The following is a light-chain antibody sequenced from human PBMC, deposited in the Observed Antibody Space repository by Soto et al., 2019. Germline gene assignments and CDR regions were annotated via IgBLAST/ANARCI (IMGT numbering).Light chain of an antibody. V-gene: IGKV1-8*01. Sequence: AIRMTQSPSSLSASTGDRFTISCRASQEVRGYVAWYQQKPGKAPKLLMFATSTLQTGVPSRFIGGGSGTDFTLTISCLQSEDYAVYYCQQYVTSSPRTFGQGTKVEIK. CDR2: ATS. CDR1: QEVRGY. J-gene: IGKJ1*01. CDR3: QQYVTSSPRT.